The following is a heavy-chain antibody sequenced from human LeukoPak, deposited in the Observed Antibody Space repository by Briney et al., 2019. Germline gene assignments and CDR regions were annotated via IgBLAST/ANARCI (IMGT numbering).Heavy chain of an antibody. D-gene: IGHD3-22*01. CDR3: AKDRRHSDSSGYYSHDAFDI. Sequence: AGGSLRLSCAASGFTFTNYWMTWVRQARGRGLEWVANIKQDGSEKYYVHSVKGGFTISRDNAQNSLYLQMNSMRAEDTAVYYCAKDRRHSDSSGYYSHDAFDIWGQGTTVTVSS. CDR1: GFTFTNYW. CDR2: IKQDGSEK. V-gene: IGHV3-7*01. J-gene: IGHJ3*02.